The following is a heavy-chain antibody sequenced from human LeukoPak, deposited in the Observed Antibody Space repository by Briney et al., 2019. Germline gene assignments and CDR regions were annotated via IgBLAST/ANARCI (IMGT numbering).Heavy chain of an antibody. J-gene: IGHJ4*02. Sequence: GGSLRLSCTASGFTFNAYAMNWVRQAPGKGLEWVSGINWNGGSTDYADSVKGRFTIYRDNAKNSLYLEMNSLRVEDTAFYYCARVERGATTDYWGQGTLVTVSS. CDR2: INWNGGST. V-gene: IGHV3-20*04. CDR3: ARVERGATTDY. CDR1: GFTFNAYA. D-gene: IGHD1-26*01.